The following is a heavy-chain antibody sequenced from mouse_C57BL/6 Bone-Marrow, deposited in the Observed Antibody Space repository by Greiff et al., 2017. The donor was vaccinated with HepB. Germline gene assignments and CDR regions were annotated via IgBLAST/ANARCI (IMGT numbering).Heavy chain of an antibody. J-gene: IGHJ3*01. CDR3: ARLRQGACFAY. CDR1: GYTFTGYW. Sequence: VQLQQSGAELMKPGASVKLSCKATGYTFTGYWIEWVKQRPGPGLEWIGEILPGSGNTNYNEKFKGKATFTADTSSNTAYMQLSSLTTEDSAIYYCARLRQGACFAYWGQGTLVTVSA. D-gene: IGHD2-12*01. V-gene: IGHV1-9*01. CDR2: ILPGSGNT.